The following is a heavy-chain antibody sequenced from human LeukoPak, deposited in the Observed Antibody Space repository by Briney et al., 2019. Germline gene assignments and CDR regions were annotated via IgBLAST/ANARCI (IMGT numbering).Heavy chain of an antibody. Sequence: GRSLRLSCAASGFTFSSYGMHWVRQAPGKGLEWVAVMSYDGSKKYYADSVKGRFTISRDNSKSTLYLQMSSLSAEDTAVYYCARTTTPHYYGSGSYALGYWGQGTLVTVPS. CDR1: GFTFSSYG. V-gene: IGHV3-30*03. CDR2: MSYDGSKK. D-gene: IGHD3-10*01. CDR3: ARTTTPHYYGSGSYALGY. J-gene: IGHJ4*02.